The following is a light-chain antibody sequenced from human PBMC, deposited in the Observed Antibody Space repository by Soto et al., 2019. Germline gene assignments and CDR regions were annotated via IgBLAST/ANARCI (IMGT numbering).Light chain of an antibody. CDR3: KQYNNWPPET. V-gene: IGKV3-15*01. Sequence: EIVMTQSPATLSVSPGERVTLSCRASQSVSSNLAWYQQKPGQAPRLLIYGASTRATGIPARFSGSGSGTEFTLTISSLQSEDFAVYYCKQYNNWPPETFGQGTKVDIK. CDR1: QSVSSN. CDR2: GAS. J-gene: IGKJ1*01.